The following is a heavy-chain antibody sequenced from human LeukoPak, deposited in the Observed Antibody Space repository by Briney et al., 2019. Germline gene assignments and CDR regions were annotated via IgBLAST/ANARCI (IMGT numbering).Heavy chain of an antibody. CDR3: ARDYLWGSYRYTPLDY. CDR2: IPYDGNNK. Sequence: GGSLRLSCAASGFTFSSYAMHWVRQAPGKGLEWVAVIPYDGNNKYYADSVKGRLTISRDNSKNTLYLQMNSLRAEDTAVYYCARDYLWGSYRYTPLDYWGQGTLVTVSS. V-gene: IGHV3-30*04. D-gene: IGHD3-16*02. CDR1: GFTFSSYA. J-gene: IGHJ4*02.